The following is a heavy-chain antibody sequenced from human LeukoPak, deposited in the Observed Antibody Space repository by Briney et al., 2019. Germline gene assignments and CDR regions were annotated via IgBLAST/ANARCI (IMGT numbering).Heavy chain of an antibody. D-gene: IGHD6-13*01. CDR3: AGGALKERYSSSRRGLYYFDY. V-gene: IGHV4-34*01. J-gene: IGHJ4*02. Sequence: SETLSLTCAVYGGSFSGYYWSWIRQPPGKGLEWIGEINHSGSTNYNPSLKSRVTISVDTSKNQFPLKLSSVTAADTAVYYCAGGALKERYSSSRRGLYYFDYWGQGTLVTVSS. CDR1: GGSFSGYY. CDR2: INHSGST.